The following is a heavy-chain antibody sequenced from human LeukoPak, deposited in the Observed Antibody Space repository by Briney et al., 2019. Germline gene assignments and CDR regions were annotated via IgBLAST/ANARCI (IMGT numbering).Heavy chain of an antibody. V-gene: IGHV3-23*01. CDR2: ISGSGGSK. CDR1: GFAFSKYA. D-gene: IGHD3-9*01. J-gene: IGHJ4*02. CDR3: AKGTTYYDILTGYGYLYYFDY. Sequence: GGSLRLSCAASGFAFSKYAMSWVRQAPGKGLEWVSDISGSGGSKYYADSVKGRFTISRDNSKNTLYVQINSLRAEDTATYYCAKGTTYYDILTGYGYLYYFDYWGQGTLVTVSS.